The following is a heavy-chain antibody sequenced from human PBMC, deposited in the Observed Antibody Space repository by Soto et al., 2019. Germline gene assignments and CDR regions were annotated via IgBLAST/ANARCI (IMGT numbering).Heavy chain of an antibody. Sequence: SGGSLRLSCAASGFTFSSYAMSWVRQAPGKGLEWVSAISGSGGSTHYADSVKGRFTISRDNSKNTLYLQMSSLRAEDTAVYYCAKEGPQPDLMENWGQGTLVTVSS. D-gene: IGHD1-1*01. J-gene: IGHJ4*02. V-gene: IGHV3-23*01. CDR2: ISGSGGST. CDR1: GFTFSSYA. CDR3: AKEGPQPDLMEN.